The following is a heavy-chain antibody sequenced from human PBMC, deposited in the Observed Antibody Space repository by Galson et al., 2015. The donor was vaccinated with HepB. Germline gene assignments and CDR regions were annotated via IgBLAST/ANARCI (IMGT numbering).Heavy chain of an antibody. CDR2: INSDGSST. CDR1: GFTFSSYW. Sequence: SLRLSCAASGFTFSSYWMHWVRQAPGKGLVWVSRINSDGSSTSYADSVKGRFTISRDNAKNTLYLQMNSLRAEDTAVYYCARTPGWYAFDYWGQGTLVTVSS. J-gene: IGHJ4*02. V-gene: IGHV3-74*01. CDR3: ARTPGWYAFDY. D-gene: IGHD6-19*01.